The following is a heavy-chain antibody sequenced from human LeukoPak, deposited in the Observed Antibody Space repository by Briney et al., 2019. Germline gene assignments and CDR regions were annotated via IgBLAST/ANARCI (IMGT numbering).Heavy chain of an antibody. D-gene: IGHD3-16*01. CDR2: IYTSGST. V-gene: IGHV4-4*07. CDR1: GGSISSYY. J-gene: IGHJ4*02. Sequence: SETLSLTCTVSGGSISSYYWSWIRQPAGKGLEWIGRIYTSGSTNYNPSLKSRVTMSVDTSKNQFSLKLSSVTAADTAVYYCARGILITFGGDLFDYWGQGTLVTVPS. CDR3: ARGILITFGGDLFDY.